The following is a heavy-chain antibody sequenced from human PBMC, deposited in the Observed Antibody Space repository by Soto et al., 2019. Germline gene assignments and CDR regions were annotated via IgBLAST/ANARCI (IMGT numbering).Heavy chain of an antibody. V-gene: IGHV3-23*01. CDR1: GFTFSSYA. J-gene: IGHJ4*02. CDR3: AKGHIVVVVAAWDY. D-gene: IGHD2-15*01. Sequence: EVQLLESGGGLVQPGGSLRLSCAASGFTFSSYAMSWVRQAPGKGLEWVSAISGSGGSTYYADSVKGRFTISRDNSKNTLYLQMNGLRAEETAVYYCAKGHIVVVVAAWDYWGQGTLVTVSS. CDR2: ISGSGGST.